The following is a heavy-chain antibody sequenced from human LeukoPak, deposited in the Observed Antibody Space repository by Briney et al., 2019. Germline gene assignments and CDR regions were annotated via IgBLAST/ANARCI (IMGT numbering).Heavy chain of an antibody. CDR1: GYSFISYW. Sequence: GESLMISCKGSGYSFISYWIVWVRQMPGKGLEWMGIIYPGDSDIRYSPSFQGQVSISADKSISTAYLQWSSLKASDTAIYYCARQGAAGRGYYFDYWGPGTLVTVSS. CDR3: ARQGAAGRGYYFDY. V-gene: IGHV5-51*01. CDR2: IYPGDSDI. J-gene: IGHJ4*02. D-gene: IGHD6-19*01.